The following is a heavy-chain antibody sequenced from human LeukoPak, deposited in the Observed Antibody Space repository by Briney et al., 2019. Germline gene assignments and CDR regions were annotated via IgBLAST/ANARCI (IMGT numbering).Heavy chain of an antibody. CDR2: ITSGSSYI. CDR3: ARPYDFWSGTEGAFNI. D-gene: IGHD3-3*01. Sequence: GGSLRLSCAASGFTFSSYNMNWVRQAPGQGLEWVSSITSGSSYIYYADSVKGRFTISRDNAKNSLYLQMNSLRAEDTAVYYCARPYDFWSGTEGAFNIWGQGTMVTVSS. V-gene: IGHV3-21*01. J-gene: IGHJ3*02. CDR1: GFTFSSYN.